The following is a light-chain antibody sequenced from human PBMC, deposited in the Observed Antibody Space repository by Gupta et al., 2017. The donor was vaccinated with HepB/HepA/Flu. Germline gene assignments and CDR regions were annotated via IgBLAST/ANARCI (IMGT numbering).Light chain of an antibody. CDR1: QRVSSTY. V-gene: IGKV3-20*01. CDR2: GAS. J-gene: IGKJ3*01. CDR3: QQYGSSPFT. Sequence: EIVLTQSPGTLSFSPGDRATLSCRASQRVSSTYLAWYQQKPGQPPRLLIYGASSRATGIPDRFSGSGSGTDFTLTISRLEPEDFAVYYCQQYGSSPFTFGPGTKVDIK.